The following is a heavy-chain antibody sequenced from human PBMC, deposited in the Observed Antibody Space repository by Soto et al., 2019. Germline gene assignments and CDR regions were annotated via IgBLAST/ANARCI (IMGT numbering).Heavy chain of an antibody. V-gene: IGHV3-53*02. J-gene: IGHJ6*02. Sequence: EVQLVETGGGLIQPGGSLRLSCAASGFTVSSNYMSWVRQAPGKGLEWVSVIYSGGSTYYADSVKGRFTISRDNSKNTLYLQMNSLRAEDTAVYYCARAGDPLAAGTWYYYGMDVWGQGTTVTVSS. D-gene: IGHD6-13*01. CDR3: ARAGDPLAAGTWYYYGMDV. CDR1: GFTVSSNY. CDR2: IYSGGST.